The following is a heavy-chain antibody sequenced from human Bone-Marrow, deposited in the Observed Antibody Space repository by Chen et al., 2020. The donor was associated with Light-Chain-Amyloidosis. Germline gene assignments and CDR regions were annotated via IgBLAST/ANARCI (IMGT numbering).Heavy chain of an antibody. V-gene: IGHV5-51*01. CDR2: IYPDDSDT. CDR3: ARIVSSTDGLLGFFDY. Sequence: EVQLVQSGAEVKKPGESLKITCKGSGYRFFNYWIGWVRQMPGKGLELMGMIYPDDSDTRYSASFQGHITISADKSISTAYLQWTSLKASDSAMFYCARIVSSTDGLLGFFDYWGQGTLVTVPS. J-gene: IGHJ4*02. D-gene: IGHD3-10*01. CDR1: GYRFFNYW.